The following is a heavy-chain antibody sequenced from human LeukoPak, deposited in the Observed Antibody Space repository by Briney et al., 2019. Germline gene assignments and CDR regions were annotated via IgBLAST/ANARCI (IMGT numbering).Heavy chain of an antibody. CDR2: IYTSGST. CDR1: GGSISSYY. J-gene: IGHJ6*03. D-gene: IGHD6-13*01. Sequence: SETLSLTCTVSGGSISSYYWSWIRQPAGKGLEWIGRIYTSGSTYYNPSLKSRVTISVDTSKNQFSLKLSSVTAADTAVYYCARGGSSSPGEDYYYYMDVWGKGTTVTVSS. V-gene: IGHV4-4*07. CDR3: ARGGSSSPGEDYYYYMDV.